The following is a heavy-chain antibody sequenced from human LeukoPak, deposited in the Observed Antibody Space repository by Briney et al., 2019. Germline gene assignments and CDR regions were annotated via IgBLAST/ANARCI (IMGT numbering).Heavy chain of an antibody. Sequence: GGSLRLSGAASGFTFSSYGMHWVRQAPGKGLEWVAFIRYDGSNKYYADSVKGRFTISRDNSKNTLYLQMNSLRAEDTAVYYCAKDGELSDVFDYWGQGTLVTVSS. CDR1: GFTFSSYG. D-gene: IGHD3-16*02. V-gene: IGHV3-30*02. CDR3: AKDGELSDVFDY. CDR2: IRYDGSNK. J-gene: IGHJ4*02.